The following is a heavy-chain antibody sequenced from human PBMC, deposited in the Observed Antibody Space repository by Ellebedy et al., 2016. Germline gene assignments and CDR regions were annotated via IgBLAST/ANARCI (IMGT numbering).Heavy chain of an antibody. J-gene: IGHJ3*02. CDR1: GYTFTGYY. CDR3: ARDLGTTGYCDFWSGYYNIPAFDI. D-gene: IGHD3-3*01. V-gene: IGHV1-2*02. CDR2: INPNSGGT. Sequence: ASVKVSXXASGYTFTGYYMHWVRQAPGQGLEWMGWINPNSGGTNYAQKFQGRVTMTRDTSISTAYMGLSSLRSEDTAVYYCARDLGTTGYCDFWSGYYNIPAFDIWGQGTMVTVSS.